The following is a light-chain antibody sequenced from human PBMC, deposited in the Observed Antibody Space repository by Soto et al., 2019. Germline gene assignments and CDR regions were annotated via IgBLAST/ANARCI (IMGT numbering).Light chain of an antibody. Sequence: QAASVSGSPGQSITISCTGTSSDVGNYNLVSWYQQYPGKAPKLIIYEGTKRPSGISNRFSGSTSGDTASLTISGLQAEDEADYHCCSYAGSGTFLVFGEGTKVTVL. CDR3: CSYAGSGTFLV. J-gene: IGLJ2*01. CDR1: SSDVGNYNL. V-gene: IGLV2-23*03. CDR2: EGT.